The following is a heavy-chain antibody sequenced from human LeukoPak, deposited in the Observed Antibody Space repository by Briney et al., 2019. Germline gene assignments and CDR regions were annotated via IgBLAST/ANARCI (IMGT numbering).Heavy chain of an antibody. CDR3: ARDQRSSSSPYYYYYYMDV. V-gene: IGHV1-69*05. J-gene: IGHJ6*03. D-gene: IGHD6-6*01. CDR1: GGTFSSYA. Sequence: SVKVSCKASGGTFSSYAISWVRQAPGQGLEWMGRIIPIFGTANYAQKFKGRVTITTDESTSTAYMELSSLRSEDTAVYYCARDQRSSSSPYYYYYYMDVWGKGTTVTVSS. CDR2: IIPIFGTA.